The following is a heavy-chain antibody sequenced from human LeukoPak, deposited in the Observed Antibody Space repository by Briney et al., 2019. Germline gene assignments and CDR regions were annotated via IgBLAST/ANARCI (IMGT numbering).Heavy chain of an antibody. Sequence: RSSETLSLTCAVYGGSFSGYYWSWIRQPPGKGLEWIGEINHSGSTNYNPSLKSRVTISVDTSKNQFSLKLSSVTAADTAIYYCARGQFWSGYSIWGQGTLVTVSS. D-gene: IGHD3-3*02. CDR1: GGSFSGYY. CDR3: ARGQFWSGYSI. J-gene: IGHJ4*02. V-gene: IGHV4-34*01. CDR2: INHSGST.